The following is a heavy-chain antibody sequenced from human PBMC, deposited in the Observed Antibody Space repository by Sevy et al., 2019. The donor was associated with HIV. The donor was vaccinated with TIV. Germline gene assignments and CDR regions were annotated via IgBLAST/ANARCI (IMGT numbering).Heavy chain of an antibody. CDR2: ISWNSGSI. V-gene: IGHV3-9*01. D-gene: IGHD2-2*02. CDR1: GFTFSTHA. CDR3: AKDIHTDYYYYGMDV. Sequence: GGSLRLSCATSGFTFSTHAMHWVRQAPGKGLEWVSGISWNSGSIGYADSVKGRFTISRDNAKNSLYLQMNSLRAEDTALYYCAKDIHTDYYYYGMDVWGQGTTVTVSS. J-gene: IGHJ6*02.